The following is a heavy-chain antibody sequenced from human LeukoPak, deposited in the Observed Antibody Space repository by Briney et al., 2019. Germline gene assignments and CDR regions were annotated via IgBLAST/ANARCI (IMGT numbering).Heavy chain of an antibody. CDR3: ARLGYCSSTSCRYFDY. V-gene: IGHV3-53*01. CDR1: GFTVSSNY. CDR2: IYSGRST. J-gene: IGHJ4*02. D-gene: IGHD2-2*01. Sequence: TGGSLRLSCAASGFTVSSNYMSWVRQAPGKGLEWVSVIYSGRSTYYADSVKGRFTISRDNSKNTLYLQMNSLRAEDTAVYYCARLGYCSSTSCRYFDYWGQGTLVTVSS.